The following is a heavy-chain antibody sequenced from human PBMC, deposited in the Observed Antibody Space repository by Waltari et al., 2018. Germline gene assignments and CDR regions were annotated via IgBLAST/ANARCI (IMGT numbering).Heavy chain of an antibody. CDR3: ARADYGGTADYDY. CDR1: GFTFSSHW. J-gene: IGHJ4*02. Sequence: EVQLVESGGGLVQPGGSLRLSCTASGFTFSSHWMTWVRQAPGKGLEGLANMKEDGMESYYGESGKGRFTMSTDNTKNSLYLQMNSLRVEDTAVYYCARADYGGTADYDYWGQGTQVTVSS. CDR2: MKEDGMES. D-gene: IGHD4-17*01. V-gene: IGHV3-7*04.